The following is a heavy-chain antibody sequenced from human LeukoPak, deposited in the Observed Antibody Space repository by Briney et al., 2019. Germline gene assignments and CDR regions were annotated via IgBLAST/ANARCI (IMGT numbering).Heavy chain of an antibody. CDR2: ISGSGGGT. V-gene: IGHV3-23*01. CDR1: GFTFSSYA. CDR3: AKYLQWLKPFDY. J-gene: IGHJ4*02. Sequence: GGSLGLPCAASGFTFSSYAMSWVRQAPGKGLEWVSAISGSGGGTYYADSVKGRFTISRDNSKNTLYLQMNSLRAEDTAVYYCAKYLQWLKPFDYWGQGTLVTVSS. D-gene: IGHD6-19*01.